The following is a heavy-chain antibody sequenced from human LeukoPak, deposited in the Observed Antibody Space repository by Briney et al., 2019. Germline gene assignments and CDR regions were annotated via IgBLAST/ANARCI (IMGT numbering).Heavy chain of an antibody. CDR2: INHSGST. V-gene: IGHV4-34*01. CDR1: GGSFSGYY. J-gene: IGHJ4*02. CDR3: AGSLPPQAFGY. D-gene: IGHD3-3*02. Sequence: SETLSLTCAVYGGSFSGYYWSWIRQPPGKGLEWIGEINHSGSTNYNPSLKSRVTISVDTSKNQFSLKLSSVTAADTAVYYCAGSLPPQAFGYWGQGTLVTVSS.